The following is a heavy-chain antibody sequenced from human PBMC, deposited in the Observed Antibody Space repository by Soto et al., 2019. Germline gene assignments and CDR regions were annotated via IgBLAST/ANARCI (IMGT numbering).Heavy chain of an antibody. CDR1: GYTLTELS. J-gene: IGHJ4*02. D-gene: IGHD3-16*02. V-gene: IGHV1-24*01. CDR3: ATYERIMITFGGVIAPS. CDR2: FDPEDGET. Sequence: ASVKVSCKVSGYTLTELSMHWVRQAPGKGLEWMGGFDPEDGETIYAQKFQGRVTMTEDTSTDTAYMELSSLRSEDTAVYYCATYERIMITFGGVIAPSWGQGALVTVSS.